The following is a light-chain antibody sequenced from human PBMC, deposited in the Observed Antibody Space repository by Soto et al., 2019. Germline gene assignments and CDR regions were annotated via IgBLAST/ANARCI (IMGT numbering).Light chain of an antibody. CDR2: GNS. J-gene: IGLJ1*01. CDR3: QSYYNGMASSKV. CDR1: SSNIGAGFD. V-gene: IGLV1-40*01. Sequence: QSALTQPPSVSGAPGQRVTISCTGSSSNIGAGFDVHWYQQLPGTAPNLLIYGNSNRPSGVPDRFSGSRSGTSASLAITGLQAEDEEDYYCQSYYNGMASSKVFGSGTKVTVL.